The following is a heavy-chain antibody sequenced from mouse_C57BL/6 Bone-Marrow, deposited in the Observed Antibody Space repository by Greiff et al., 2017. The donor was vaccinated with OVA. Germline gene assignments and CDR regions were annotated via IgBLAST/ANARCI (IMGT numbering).Heavy chain of an antibody. CDR3: ARHYYGSSYY. J-gene: IGHJ2*01. CDR2: ISSGGSYS. D-gene: IGHD1-1*01. V-gene: IGHV5-6*01. CDR1: GFTFSSYG. Sequence: EVKAVESGGDLVKPGGSLKLSCAASGFTFSSYGMSWVRQTPDKRLEWVATISSGGSYSYYPDSVKGRFTISRDNAKNTLYLQMSSLKSEDTAMYYCARHYYGSSYYWGQGTTLTVSS.